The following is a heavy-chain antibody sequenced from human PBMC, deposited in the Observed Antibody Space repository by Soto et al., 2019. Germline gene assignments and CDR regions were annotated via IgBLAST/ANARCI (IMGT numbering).Heavy chain of an antibody. Sequence: GGSLRLSYAAAGFTFSTHAMHWARQAPGKGLEWVAFIWSDGSNKYYADSVKGRATISRDNSKRTVDLQMNSLRAEDTAVYYCARDPPGSGWAFDYWGQGTLVTVSS. J-gene: IGHJ4*02. V-gene: IGHV3-33*01. CDR1: GFTFSTHA. D-gene: IGHD6-19*01. CDR3: ARDPPGSGWAFDY. CDR2: IWSDGSNK.